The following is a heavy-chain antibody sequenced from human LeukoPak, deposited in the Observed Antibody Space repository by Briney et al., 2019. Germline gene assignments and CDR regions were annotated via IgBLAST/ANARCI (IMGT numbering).Heavy chain of an antibody. J-gene: IGHJ4*02. CDR1: GGSISSGDYY. CDR2: IYCSGST. V-gene: IGHV4-30-4*08. CDR3: ARNFQSREFDY. Sequence: PSQTLSLTCIVSGGSISSGDYYWSWIRQPPGKGLKWIGYIYCSGSTYYNPSLKSRVTISVDTSKNQFSLKLSSVTAADTAVYYCARNFQSREFDYWGQGTLITVSS.